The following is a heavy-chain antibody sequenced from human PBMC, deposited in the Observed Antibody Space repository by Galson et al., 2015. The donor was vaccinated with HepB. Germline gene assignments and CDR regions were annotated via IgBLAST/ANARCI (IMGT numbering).Heavy chain of an antibody. Sequence: SLRLSCAASGFTFSTYWMNWVRQAPGMRLEWVANINKDESEMHYMNSVKDRFTVSRDNAKNSLYLQMNNLRVDDTAVYYCARGTTEAPGIDYWGQGILVTVSS. V-gene: IGHV3-7*03. CDR1: GFTFSTYW. CDR3: ARGTTEAPGIDY. D-gene: IGHD6-13*01. CDR2: INKDESEM. J-gene: IGHJ4*02.